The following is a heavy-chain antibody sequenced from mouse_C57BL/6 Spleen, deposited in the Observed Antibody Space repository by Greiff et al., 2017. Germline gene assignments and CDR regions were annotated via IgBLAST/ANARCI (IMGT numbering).Heavy chain of an antibody. CDR2: ISDGGSYT. D-gene: IGHD3-3*01. V-gene: IGHV5-4*01. J-gene: IGHJ1*03. CDR3: ARDGTTGYFDV. Sequence: EVMLVESGGGLVKPGGSLKLSCAASGFTFSSYAMSWVRQTPEKRLEWVATISDGGSYTYYPDNVKGRFTISRDNAKNNLYLQMSHLKSEDTAMYYCARDGTTGYFDVWGTGTTVTVSS. CDR1: GFTFSSYA.